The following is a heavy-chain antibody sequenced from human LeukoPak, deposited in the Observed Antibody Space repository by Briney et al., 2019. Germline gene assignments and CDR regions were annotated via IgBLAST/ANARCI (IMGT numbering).Heavy chain of an antibody. D-gene: IGHD2-2*03. CDR2: ISGSGGST. Sequence: PGGSLRLSCAASGFTFSSYAMSWVRQAPGKGLEWVSAISGSGGSTNYADSVKGRFTVSRDNSKSTLYLQMNSLRAEDTAIYYCARTWIGATGAILRGFDYWGQGTLVTVSS. V-gene: IGHV3-23*01. CDR1: GFTFSSYA. J-gene: IGHJ4*02. CDR3: ARTWIGATGAILRGFDY.